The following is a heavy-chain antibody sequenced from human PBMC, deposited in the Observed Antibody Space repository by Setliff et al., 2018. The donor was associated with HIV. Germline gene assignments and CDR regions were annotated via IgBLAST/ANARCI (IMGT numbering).Heavy chain of an antibody. CDR3: ARQGGYSGYGFYYYYYYMDV. J-gene: IGHJ6*03. V-gene: IGHV4-39*01. CDR2: IYYSGST. Sequence: PSETLSLTCTVSGGSISSNSYYWGWIRQPPGKGLEWIGSIYYSGSTYYSPSLKSRVTISVDTSKNQFSLKLSSVTAADTAVYYCARQGGYSGYGFYYYYYYMDVWGKGTTVTVSS. CDR1: GGSISSNSYY. D-gene: IGHD5-12*01.